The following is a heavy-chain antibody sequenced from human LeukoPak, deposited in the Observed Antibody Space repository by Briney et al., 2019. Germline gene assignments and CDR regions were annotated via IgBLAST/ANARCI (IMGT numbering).Heavy chain of an antibody. J-gene: IGHJ4*02. CDR2: IYYSGST. V-gene: IGHV4-31*03. CDR3: ARAPSPGFSPGY. CDR1: GGSISSGGYY. Sequence: SQTLSLTCTVSGGSISSGGYYWSWIRQHPGKGLEWIGYIYYSGSTYYNPSLKSRVTISVDTSKNQFSLKLSSVTAADTAVYYCARAPSPGFSPGYWGQGTLVTVSS.